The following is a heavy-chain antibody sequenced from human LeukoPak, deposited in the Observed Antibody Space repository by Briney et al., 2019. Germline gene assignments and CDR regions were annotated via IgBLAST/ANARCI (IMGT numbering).Heavy chain of an antibody. CDR3: ARSKGDYGSGSLGY. J-gene: IGHJ4*02. Sequence: PSETLSLTCTVSGGPISIGNYYWNWIRQPAGKGLEWIGRVHSSGSTNHNPSLKSRVTISRDTSKNQFSLIVSSVTAADTAMYFCARSKGDYGSGSLGYWGQGTLVTVAS. D-gene: IGHD3-10*01. CDR1: GGPISIGNYY. V-gene: IGHV4-61*02. CDR2: VHSSGST.